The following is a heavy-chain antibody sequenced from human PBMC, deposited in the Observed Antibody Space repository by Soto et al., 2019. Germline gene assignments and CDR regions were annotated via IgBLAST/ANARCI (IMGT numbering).Heavy chain of an antibody. Sequence: SVKVSCKASGGTFISYTISWARQAPGQGLEWMGRIIPILGIANYAQKFQGRVTITADKSTSTAYMELSSLRSEDTAVYYCARGGVLGKDAFDIWGQGTMVTVSS. CDR1: GGTFISYT. CDR2: IIPILGIA. D-gene: IGHD3-16*01. J-gene: IGHJ3*02. CDR3: ARGGVLGKDAFDI. V-gene: IGHV1-69*02.